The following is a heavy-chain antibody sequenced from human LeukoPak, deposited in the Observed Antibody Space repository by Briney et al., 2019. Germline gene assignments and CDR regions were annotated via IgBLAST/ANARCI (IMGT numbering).Heavy chain of an antibody. CDR2: IYASGST. Sequence: SETLSLTCTVSGGSISSGSYYWSWIRQPAGKGLEWIGRIYASGSTNYNPSLKSRVTISVDTSKSQFSLKLSSVTAADTAVYYCARSYSSSRFIMDVWGKGTTVTVSS. V-gene: IGHV4-61*02. CDR1: GGSISSGSYY. D-gene: IGHD6-13*01. CDR3: ARSYSSSRFIMDV. J-gene: IGHJ6*04.